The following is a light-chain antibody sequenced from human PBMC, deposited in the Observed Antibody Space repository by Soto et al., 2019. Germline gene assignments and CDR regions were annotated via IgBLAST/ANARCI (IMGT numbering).Light chain of an antibody. V-gene: IGLV2-14*01. CDR3: SSCTRGSTYV. CDR2: DVS. J-gene: IGLJ1*01. Sequence: QSVLTQPASVSGSPGQSITISCTGSSSDVGAYNYVSWYQQHPGKAPKLMIYDVSNRPSGVSNRFSGSKSGNTASLTISGLQVEDEADYYCSSCTRGSTYVFGTGTKVTVL. CDR1: SSDVGAYNY.